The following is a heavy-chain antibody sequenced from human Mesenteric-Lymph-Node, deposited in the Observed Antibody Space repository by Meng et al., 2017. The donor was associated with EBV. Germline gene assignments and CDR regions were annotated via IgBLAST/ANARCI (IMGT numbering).Heavy chain of an antibody. CDR3: AKAEGGTYPPFDS. CDR1: GGSISSINW. V-gene: IGHV4-4*02. D-gene: IGHD1-7*01. CDR2: IYHSGST. Sequence: GSGPGLVKPLGTLSLASAVSGGSISSINWWTWVRQPPGKGLEWIGEIYHSGSTNYNPSLKSRVTISVDKSKNQFSLKLISVTAADTAIYYCAKAEGGTYPPFDSWGQGTLVTVSS. J-gene: IGHJ4*02.